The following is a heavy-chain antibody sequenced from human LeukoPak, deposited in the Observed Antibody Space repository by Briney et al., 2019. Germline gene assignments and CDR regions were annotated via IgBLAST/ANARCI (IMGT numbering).Heavy chain of an antibody. Sequence: HGESLKISCKGSGYSFTNYWIAWVRQMPGKGLDWMGIIYPRDSNTIYSPSFQGQVTISVDTSINTAYLQWISLKASDTAMYYCARHPIAAGGAYNWFDPWGQGTLVTVSS. J-gene: IGHJ5*02. CDR2: IYPRDSNT. V-gene: IGHV5-51*01. CDR1: GYSFTNYW. CDR3: ARHPIAAGGAYNWFDP. D-gene: IGHD6-13*01.